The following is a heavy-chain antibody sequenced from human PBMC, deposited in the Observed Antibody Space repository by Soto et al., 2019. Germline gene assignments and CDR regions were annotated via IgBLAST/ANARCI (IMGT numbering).Heavy chain of an antibody. CDR3: ARGYSGYDPLDY. CDR2: INHSGST. D-gene: IGHD5-12*01. CDR1: GGSFSGYY. J-gene: IGHJ4*02. V-gene: IGHV4-34*01. Sequence: QVQLQQWGAGLLKPSETLSLTCAVYGGSFSGYYWSWIRQPPGKGLEWIGEINHSGSTNYNPPLKSRVTISADTSKNQFSLKLSSVTAADTAVYYCARGYSGYDPLDYWGQGTLVTVSS.